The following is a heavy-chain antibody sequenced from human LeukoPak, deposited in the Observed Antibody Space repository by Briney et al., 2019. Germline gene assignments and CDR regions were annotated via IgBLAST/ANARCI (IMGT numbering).Heavy chain of an antibody. J-gene: IGHJ4*02. D-gene: IGHD5-18*01. CDR3: ARGESPVDTAMEPGNY. CDR2: IIPIFGTA. V-gene: IGHV1-69*01. CDR1: GGTFSSYA. Sequence: ASVKVSCKASGGTFSSYAISWVRQAPGQGLEWMGGIIPIFGTANYAQKFQGRVTITADESTSTAYMELSSLRSEDTAVYYCARGESPVDTAMEPGNYWGQGTVVTVSS.